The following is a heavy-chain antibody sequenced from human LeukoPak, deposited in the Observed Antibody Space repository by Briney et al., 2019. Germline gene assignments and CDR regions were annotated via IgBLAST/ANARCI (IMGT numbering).Heavy chain of an antibody. CDR1: GFTFSRYW. CDR3: VRVLSGSWNWFDP. D-gene: IGHD3-22*01. J-gene: IGHJ5*02. CDR2: INPDGSTT. Sequence: PGESLRLSCAASGFTFSRYWIHWVRQAPGKGLEWVSRINPDGSTTTYADSVKGRFTISRDNAKNTVYLQMNSLRAEDTALYHCVRVLSGSWNWFDPWGQGTPVTVSS. V-gene: IGHV3-74*01.